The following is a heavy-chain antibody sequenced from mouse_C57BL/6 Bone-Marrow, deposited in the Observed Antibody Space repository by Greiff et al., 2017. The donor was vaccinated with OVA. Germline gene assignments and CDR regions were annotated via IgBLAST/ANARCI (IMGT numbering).Heavy chain of an antibody. D-gene: IGHD1-1*01. V-gene: IGHV1-50*01. CDR3: AREGTTVVASFDY. CDR1: GYTFTSYW. J-gene: IGHJ2*01. Sequence: QVQLQQPGAELVKPGASVKLSCKASGYTFTSYWMQWVKQRPGQGLEWIGEIDPSGSYTNYNQKFKGKATLTVDTSSSTAYMQLSSLTSEDSAVYYCAREGTTVVASFDYWGKGTTLTVSS. CDR2: IDPSGSYT.